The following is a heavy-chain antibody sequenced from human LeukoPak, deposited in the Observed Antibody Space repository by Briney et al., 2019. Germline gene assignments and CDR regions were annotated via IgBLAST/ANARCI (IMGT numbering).Heavy chain of an antibody. CDR1: GFTFSSYS. J-gene: IGHJ4*02. CDR3: AKAQYYYGSGSPDIYYFDY. V-gene: IGHV3-21*04. D-gene: IGHD3-10*01. CDR2: ISSSSSYI. Sequence: GGSLRLSCAASGFTFSSYSMNWVRQAPGKGLEWVSSISSSSSYIYYADSVKGRFTISRDNSKNTLYLQMNSLRAEDTAVYYCAKAQYYYGSGSPDIYYFDYWGQGTLVTVSS.